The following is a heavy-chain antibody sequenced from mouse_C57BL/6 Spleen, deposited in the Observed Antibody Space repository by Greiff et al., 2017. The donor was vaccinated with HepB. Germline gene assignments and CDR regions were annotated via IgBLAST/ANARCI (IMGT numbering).Heavy chain of an antibody. CDR1: GFTFSSYA. CDR3: TRGEKLGQSFAY. D-gene: IGHD4-1*01. CDR2: ISSGGDYI. J-gene: IGHJ3*01. V-gene: IGHV5-9-1*02. Sequence: EVQGVESGEGLVKPGGSLKLSCAASGFTFSSYAMSWVRQTPEKRLEWVAYISSGGDYIYYADTVKGRFTISRDNARNTLYLQMSSLKSEDTAMYYCTRGEKLGQSFAYWGQGTLVTVSA.